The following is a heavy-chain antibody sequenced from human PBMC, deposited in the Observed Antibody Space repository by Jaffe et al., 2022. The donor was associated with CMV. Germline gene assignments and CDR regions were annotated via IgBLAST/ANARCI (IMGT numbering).Heavy chain of an antibody. CDR3: ASRRDAKDNPAETTYYYYYYMDV. CDR2: IDPSDSYT. D-gene: IGHD2-15*01. Sequence: EVQLVQSGAEVKKPGESLRISCKGSGYSFTSYWISWVRQMPGKGLEWMGRIDPSDSYTNYSPSFQGHVTISADKSISTAYLQWSSLKASDTAMYYCASRRDAKDNPAETTYYYYYYMDVWGKGTTVTVSS. V-gene: IGHV5-10-1*03. J-gene: IGHJ6*03. CDR1: GYSFTSYW.